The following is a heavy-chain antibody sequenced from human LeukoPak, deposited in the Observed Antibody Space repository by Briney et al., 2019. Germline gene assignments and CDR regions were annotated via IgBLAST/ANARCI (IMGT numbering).Heavy chain of an antibody. CDR1: GGTFSSYA. CDR2: ISAYNGNT. Sequence: ASVKVSCKASGGTFSSYAISWVRQAPGQGLEWMGWISAYNGNTNYAQKLQDRVTMTTDTSTSTAYMELRSLRSDDTAVYYCARDADRGIAVAGPAFDIWGQGTMVTVSS. CDR3: ARDADRGIAVAGPAFDI. J-gene: IGHJ3*02. D-gene: IGHD6-19*01. V-gene: IGHV1-18*01.